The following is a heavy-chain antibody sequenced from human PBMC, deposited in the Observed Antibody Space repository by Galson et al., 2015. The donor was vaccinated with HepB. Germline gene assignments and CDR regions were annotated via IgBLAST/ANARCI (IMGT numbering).Heavy chain of an antibody. Sequence: SLRLSCAASGFTFSSYGMHWVRQAPGKGLEWVAVIWYDGSNKYYADSVKGRFTISRDNSKNTLYLQMNSLRAEDTAVYYCASSTHGGLYDFWSGYDYWGQGTLVTVSS. J-gene: IGHJ4*02. CDR2: IWYDGSNK. CDR1: GFTFSSYG. D-gene: IGHD3-3*01. V-gene: IGHV3-33*01. CDR3: ASSTHGGLYDFWSGYDY.